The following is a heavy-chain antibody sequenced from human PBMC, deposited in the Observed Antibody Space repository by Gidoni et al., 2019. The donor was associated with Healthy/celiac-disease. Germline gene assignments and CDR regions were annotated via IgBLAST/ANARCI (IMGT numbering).Heavy chain of an antibody. V-gene: IGHV2-70*01. CDR3: ARIQYYDFWSGYDY. D-gene: IGHD3-3*01. CDR1: GFSLSTSGMC. CDR2: IDWDDDK. J-gene: IGHJ4*02. Sequence: QVTLRESGPALVKPTQTLTLTCTFSGFSLSTSGMCVSWIRQPPGKALEWLALIDWDDDKYYSTSLKTRLTISKDTSKNQVVLTMTNMDPMDTATYYCARIQYYDFWSGYDYWGQGTLVTVSS.